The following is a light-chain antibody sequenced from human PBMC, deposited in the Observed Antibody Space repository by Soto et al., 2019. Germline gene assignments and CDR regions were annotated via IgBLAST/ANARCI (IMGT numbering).Light chain of an antibody. CDR2: DAF. Sequence: DIQMTQSPSTLSGSVGDRVTITCRASQTISSWLAWYQQKPGKAPKLLIFDAFSLQSGVPSRFSGSGSGRDFTLTISGLQPDDFATYYCQHYNSYSEAFGQGTKVDIK. CDR1: QTISSW. V-gene: IGKV1-5*01. CDR3: QHYNSYSEA. J-gene: IGKJ1*01.